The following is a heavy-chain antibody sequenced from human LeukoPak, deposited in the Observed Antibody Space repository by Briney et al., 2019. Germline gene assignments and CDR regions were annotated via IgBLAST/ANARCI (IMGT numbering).Heavy chain of an antibody. V-gene: IGHV1-69*13. Sequence: SVKVSCMASGGTFSSYAISWVRQAPGQGLEWMGGIIPIFGTANYAQKFQGRVTITADESTSTAYMELSSLRSEDTAVYYCARGGTFGGVIPTRFDYWGQGTLVTVSS. D-gene: IGHD3-16*02. CDR1: GGTFSSYA. J-gene: IGHJ4*02. CDR2: IIPIFGTA. CDR3: ARGGTFGGVIPTRFDY.